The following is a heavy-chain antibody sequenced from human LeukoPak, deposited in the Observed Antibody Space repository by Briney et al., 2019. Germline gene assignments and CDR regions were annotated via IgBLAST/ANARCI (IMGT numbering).Heavy chain of an antibody. Sequence: AGTLSLTCAASGFTFDDYGMNWVRQAPGKGLEWVSGINWNGGSTGYADSVKGRFTISRDNAKNSLYLQMNSLRAEDTALYYCAREGDGYKPYYYYYCYMDLWRKETTVTVSS. CDR2: INWNGGST. V-gene: IGHV3-20*04. CDR3: AREGDGYKPYYYYYCYMDL. J-gene: IGHJ6*03. D-gene: IGHD5-24*01. CDR1: GFTFDDYG.